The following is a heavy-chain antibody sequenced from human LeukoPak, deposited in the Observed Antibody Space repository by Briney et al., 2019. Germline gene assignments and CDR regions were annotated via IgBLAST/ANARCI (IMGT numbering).Heavy chain of an antibody. CDR1: GFTFSSYG. V-gene: IGHV3-30*18. CDR3: AKDSTDYAFDY. D-gene: IGHD4-17*01. Sequence: GGSLRLSCAASGFTFSSYGMHWVRQAPGKGLEWVAVISYDGSNKYYADSVKGRFTISRDNSKNTLYLQMNSLRAEDTAVYYCAKDSTDYAFDYWGQGTLVAVSS. CDR2: ISYDGSNK. J-gene: IGHJ4*02.